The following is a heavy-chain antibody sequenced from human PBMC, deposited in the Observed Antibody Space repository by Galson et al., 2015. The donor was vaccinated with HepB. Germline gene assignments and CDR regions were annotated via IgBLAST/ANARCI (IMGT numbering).Heavy chain of an antibody. Sequence: SVKVSCKASGYTFTSYAMNWVRQAPGQGLEWMGWINTNTGNPTYAQGFTGRFVFSLDTSVSTAYLQISSLKAEDTAVYYCARGGSGSYYNLPFDYWGQGTLVTVSS. CDR2: INTNTGNP. D-gene: IGHD3-10*01. V-gene: IGHV7-4-1*02. CDR3: ARGGSGSYYNLPFDY. CDR1: GYTFTSYA. J-gene: IGHJ4*02.